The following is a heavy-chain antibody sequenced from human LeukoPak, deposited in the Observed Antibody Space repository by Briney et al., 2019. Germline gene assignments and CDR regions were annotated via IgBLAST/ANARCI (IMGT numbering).Heavy chain of an antibody. CDR2: IYTSGST. V-gene: IGHV4-4*07. Sequence: SSETLSLTCTVSGGSISSYYWSWIRQPAGKGLEWIGRIYTSGSTNYNPSLKSRVTMSVDTSKNQFSLKLSSVTAADTAVYYCAREDRAKVTTFYYYYYMDVWGKGTTVTVSS. CDR3: AREDRAKVTTFYYYYYMDV. D-gene: IGHD4-17*01. CDR1: GGSISSYY. J-gene: IGHJ6*03.